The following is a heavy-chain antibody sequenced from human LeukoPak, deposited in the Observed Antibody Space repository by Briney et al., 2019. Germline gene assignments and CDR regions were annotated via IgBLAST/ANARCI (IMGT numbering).Heavy chain of an antibody. Sequence: KSGGSLRLSCAASGFTFSTYGMNWVRQAPGKGLEWVSSISVRSNYIYYADSVRGRFTISRDDARDSLYLQMNSLRAEDTAVYYCVRLRRNSDTSGYYYYYDFWGQGTLVTVSS. CDR3: VRLRRNSDTSGYYYYYDF. CDR2: ISVRSNYI. J-gene: IGHJ4*02. V-gene: IGHV3-21*01. CDR1: GFTFSTYG. D-gene: IGHD3-22*01.